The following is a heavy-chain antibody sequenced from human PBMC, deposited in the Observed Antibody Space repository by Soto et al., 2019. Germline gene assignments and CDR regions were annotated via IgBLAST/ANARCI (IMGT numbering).Heavy chain of an antibody. Sequence: SETLSLTXTVSGGSIRSGGYYWSWVRQNPRRGLEWIGNIYYSGNTYYNPSLKSRLTISVDTSKNQFSLNLSPVTAADTAVYYCARDRLMATAGTARHYFGLDVWGQGTTVTVSS. V-gene: IGHV4-31*02. CDR2: IYYSGNT. D-gene: IGHD5-18*01. CDR3: ARDRLMATAGTARHYFGLDV. CDR1: GGSIRSGGYY. J-gene: IGHJ6*02.